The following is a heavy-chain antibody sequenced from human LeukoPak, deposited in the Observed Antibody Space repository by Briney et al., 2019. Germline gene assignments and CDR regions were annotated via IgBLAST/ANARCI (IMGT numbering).Heavy chain of an antibody. D-gene: IGHD1-14*01. Sequence: ASVKVSFKASGYTFTGYYLHWVRQAPGQGLEWMGWINPNSGGTDYAQKFQGRVTMTRDTSISTAYMELSRLRSDDTAVYYCARPDTSHDAFDIWGQGTMVTVSS. CDR1: GYTFTGYY. CDR3: ARPDTSHDAFDI. CDR2: INPNSGGT. J-gene: IGHJ3*02. V-gene: IGHV1-2*02.